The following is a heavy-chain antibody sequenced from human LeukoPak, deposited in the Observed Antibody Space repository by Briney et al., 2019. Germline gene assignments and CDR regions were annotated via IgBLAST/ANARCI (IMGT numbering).Heavy chain of an antibody. CDR3: ARLDVNDSSGDLFDY. J-gene: IGHJ4*02. CDR1: GGTFSSYA. CDR2: IIPIFGRA. D-gene: IGHD3-22*01. V-gene: IGHV1-69*05. Sequence: SVNVSCKASGGTFSSYAISWVRQAPGQGLEWVGRIIPIFGRANYAQKFQGRVTIITDESTSTAYMELSSLRSEDTAVYYCARLDVNDSSGDLFDYWGQGTMVTVSS.